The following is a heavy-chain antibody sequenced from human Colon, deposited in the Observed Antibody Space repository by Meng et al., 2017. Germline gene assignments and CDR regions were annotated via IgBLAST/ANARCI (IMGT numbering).Heavy chain of an antibody. CDR3: ARATTVTRIDS. CDR1: GLTFSDIW. J-gene: IGHJ4*02. CDR2: INYDGTIT. Sequence: EVQLVEAGGALVKPGGSFRLSCEASGLTFSDIWMSWVRQAPGKGLVWVSRINYDGTITNYADSVKGRFTISRDNAKNTLSLQVNSLRAEDTAVYYCARATTVTRIDSWGQGTLVTVSS. D-gene: IGHD4-17*01. V-gene: IGHV3-74*02.